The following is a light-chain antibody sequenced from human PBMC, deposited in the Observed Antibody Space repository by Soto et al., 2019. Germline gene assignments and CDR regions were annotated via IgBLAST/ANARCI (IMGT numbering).Light chain of an antibody. CDR1: QSLLYNVNNKNY. CDR2: WAS. CDR3: QQYYDTPWT. Sequence: DIVMTQSPDSLAVSLGERATIKCKSSQSLLYNVNNKNYLGWYQQKAGQPPKLLLYWASYRESGVPDRFSGRGSGTDFALTISSLQAEDVAVYYCQQYYDTPWTFGQGTKVEIK. V-gene: IGKV4-1*01. J-gene: IGKJ1*01.